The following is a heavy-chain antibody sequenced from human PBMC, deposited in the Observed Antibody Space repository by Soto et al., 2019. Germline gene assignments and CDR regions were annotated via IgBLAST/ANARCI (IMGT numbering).Heavy chain of an antibody. CDR3: ATSHYDFWSGYSNFDY. D-gene: IGHD3-3*01. J-gene: IGHJ4*02. Sequence: SETLSLTCAVYGGSFSCYYWSWIRQAPGKGLEWIGEINRSGSTNYNPSLKSRVTIPVDTSKNQFSLKLSSVTAADTAVYYCATSHYDFWSGYSNFDYWGQGTLVTVSS. V-gene: IGHV4-34*01. CDR2: INRSGST. CDR1: GGSFSCYY.